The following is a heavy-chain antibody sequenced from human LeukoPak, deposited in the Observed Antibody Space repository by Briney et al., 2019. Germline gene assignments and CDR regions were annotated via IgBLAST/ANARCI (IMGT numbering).Heavy chain of an antibody. Sequence: QAGGSLRLSCAASGFTFSSYGMHWVRQAPGKGLEWVAVIRYDGSNKYYADSVKGRFTISRDNSKNTLYLQMNSLRAEDTAVYYCARSQQWLYYFDYWGQGTLVTVSS. CDR3: ARSQQWLYYFDY. D-gene: IGHD6-19*01. J-gene: IGHJ4*02. CDR1: GFTFSSYG. CDR2: IRYDGSNK. V-gene: IGHV3-33*01.